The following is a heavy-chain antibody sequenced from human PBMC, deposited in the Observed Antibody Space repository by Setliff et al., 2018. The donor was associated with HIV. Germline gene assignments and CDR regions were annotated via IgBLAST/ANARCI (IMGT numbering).Heavy chain of an antibody. CDR1: GGSFSGYY. Sequence: SETLSLTCAVYGGSFSGYYWSWIRQPPGKGLEWIGEINHSGSTNYNPSLKSRVTISVDTSKNQFSLKLSSVTAADTAVYYCAREQPYYNVWSGYYSNWFDPWGQGTLGTVSS. CDR2: INHSGST. V-gene: IGHV4-34*01. J-gene: IGHJ5*02. CDR3: AREQPYYNVWSGYYSNWFDP. D-gene: IGHD3-3*01.